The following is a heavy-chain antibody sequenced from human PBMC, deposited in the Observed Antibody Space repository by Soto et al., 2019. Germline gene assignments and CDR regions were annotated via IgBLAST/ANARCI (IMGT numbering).Heavy chain of an antibody. J-gene: IGHJ6*02. CDR1: GGSISSGGYY. CDR3: ARDSSGRIQLWSDYYYYGMDV. Sequence: SETLSLTCTVSGGSISSGGYYWSWIHQHPGKGLEWIGYIYYSGSTYYNPSLKSRVTISVDTSKNQFSLKLSSVTAADTAVYYCARDSSGRIQLWSDYYYYGMDVWGQGTTVTVSS. CDR2: IYYSGST. D-gene: IGHD5-18*01. V-gene: IGHV4-31*03.